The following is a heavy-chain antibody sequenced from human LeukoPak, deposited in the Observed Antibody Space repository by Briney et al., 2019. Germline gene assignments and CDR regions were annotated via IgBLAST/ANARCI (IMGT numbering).Heavy chain of an antibody. Sequence: SETLSLTCTVSGGSISGSSYYWGWIRQPPGKGLEWIGTIYYSGSTYYNPSLKSRVTISVDTSKSQFSLKLSSVTAADTAVYYCARDGYNHIDYWGHGTLVTVSS. CDR3: ARDGYNHIDY. J-gene: IGHJ4*01. CDR1: GGSISGSSYY. CDR2: IYYSGST. V-gene: IGHV4-39*02. D-gene: IGHD5-24*01.